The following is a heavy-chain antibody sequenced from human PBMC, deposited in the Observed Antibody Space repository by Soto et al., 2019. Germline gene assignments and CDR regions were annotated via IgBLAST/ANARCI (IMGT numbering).Heavy chain of an antibody. CDR2: ISAYNGNT. V-gene: IGHV1-18*01. J-gene: IGHJ3*02. D-gene: IGHD2-2*02. CDR3: ARDRIVVVPAAILGFDI. CDR1: GYTFTSYG. Sequence: QVQLVQSGAEVKKPGASVKVSCKASGYTFTSYGISWVRQAPGQGLERMGWISAYNGNTNYAQKLQGRVTMTTDTSTSTAYMELRSLRSDDTAVYYCARDRIVVVPAAILGFDIWGQGTMVTVSS.